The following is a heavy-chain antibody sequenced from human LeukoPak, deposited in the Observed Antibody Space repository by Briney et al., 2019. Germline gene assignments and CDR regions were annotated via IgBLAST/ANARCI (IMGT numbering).Heavy chain of an antibody. CDR3: TKVSGNYASEF. D-gene: IGHD1-7*01. CDR2: IKSKTDGGRT. CDR1: GFTFNHAW. V-gene: IGHV3-15*01. J-gene: IGHJ4*02. Sequence: AGGSLRLSCAASGFTFNHAWMSWVRQAPGKGLEWVGRIKSKTDGGRTDFAAPVKGRFTISRDDSKNTLYLQMNSLKTEDTAIYYCTKVSGNYASEFWGQGTLVTVSS.